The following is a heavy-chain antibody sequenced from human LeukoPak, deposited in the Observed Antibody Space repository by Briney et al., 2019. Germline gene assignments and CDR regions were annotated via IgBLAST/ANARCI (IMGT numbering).Heavy chain of an antibody. J-gene: IGHJ4*02. CDR3: AREEPSFYGDPPCFDY. CDR1: GYTFTSYG. CDR2: ISAYNGNT. V-gene: IGHV1-18*01. Sequence: GASVKVSCKASGYTFTSYGISWVRHAPGQGLEWMGWISAYNGNTNYAQKLQGRVTMTTDTSTSTAYMELRSLRSDDTAVYYCAREEPSFYGDPPCFDYWGQGTLVTVSS. D-gene: IGHD4-17*01.